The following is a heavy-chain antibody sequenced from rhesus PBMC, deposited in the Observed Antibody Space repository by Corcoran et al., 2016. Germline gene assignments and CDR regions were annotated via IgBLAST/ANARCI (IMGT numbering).Heavy chain of an antibody. V-gene: IGHV4-122*02. D-gene: IGHD6-37*01. Sequence: QVQLQESGPGLVKPSETLSLTCAVSGGSISSGYYYWSWILQPPGKGLEWIGYITNSGSTSYNPSLKSRVTISRDTSKNQFSLKRSSVTAADTAVYYCARDARWLANYGLDSWGQGVVVTVSS. CDR2: ITNSGST. J-gene: IGHJ6*01. CDR3: ARDARWLANYGLDS. CDR1: GGSISSGYYY.